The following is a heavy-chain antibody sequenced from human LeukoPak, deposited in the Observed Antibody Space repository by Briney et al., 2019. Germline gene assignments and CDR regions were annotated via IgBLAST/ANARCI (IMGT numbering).Heavy chain of an antibody. CDR1: GDSITSDY. V-gene: IGHV4-4*07. CDR3: AREGPTIFGVVPRSDP. Sequence: SETLSLTCTVFGDSITSDYCSWIRQPAGKGLEWIGRVYASGNTNYNPSLESRVTMSVDTSKKQFSLKLSSVTAADTAVYYCAREGPTIFGVVPRSDPWGQGTLVTVSS. CDR2: VYASGNT. J-gene: IGHJ5*02. D-gene: IGHD3-3*01.